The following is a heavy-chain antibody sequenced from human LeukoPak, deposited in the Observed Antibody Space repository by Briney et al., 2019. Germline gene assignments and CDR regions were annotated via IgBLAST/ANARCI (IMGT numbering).Heavy chain of an antibody. CDR3: AKAYYDYVWGSSLPDY. CDR1: GFTFSRYS. J-gene: IGHJ4*02. CDR2: ISGSGGST. V-gene: IGHV3-23*01. D-gene: IGHD3-16*01. Sequence: QPGGSLRLSRAASGFTFSRYSMNWVRQAPGKGLEWVSAISGSGGSTYYADSVKGRFTISRDNSKNTLYLQMNSLRAEDTAVYYCAKAYYDYVWGSSLPDYWGQGTLVTVSS.